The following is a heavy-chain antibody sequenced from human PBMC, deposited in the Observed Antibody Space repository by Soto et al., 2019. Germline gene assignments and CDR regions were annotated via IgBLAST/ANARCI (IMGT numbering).Heavy chain of an antibody. CDR3: ARVSLDSSSFSYYYYSGMDV. CDR2: IYYSGST. V-gene: IGHV4-30-4*01. Sequence: SETLSLTCTVSGGSISSGDYYWSWIRQPPGKGLEWIGYIYYSGSTYYNPSLKSRVTISVDTSKNQFSLKLSSVTAADTAVYYCARVSLDSSSFSYYYYSGMDVWGQGTTVTVSS. CDR1: GGSISSGDYY. J-gene: IGHJ6*02. D-gene: IGHD6-6*01.